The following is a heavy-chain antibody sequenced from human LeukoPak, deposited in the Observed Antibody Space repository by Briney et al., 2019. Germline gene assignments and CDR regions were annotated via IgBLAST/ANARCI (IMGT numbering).Heavy chain of an antibody. CDR2: IIPIFGTA. Sequence: ASVKVSCKASGGTFSSYAISWVRQAPGQGLEWMGGIIPIFGTANYAQKLQGRVTMTTDTSTSTAYMELRSLRSDDTAVYYCARAPGSYGGYGDYWGQGTLVTVSS. J-gene: IGHJ4*02. V-gene: IGHV1-69*05. CDR1: GGTFSSYA. D-gene: IGHD5-12*01. CDR3: ARAPGSYGGYGDY.